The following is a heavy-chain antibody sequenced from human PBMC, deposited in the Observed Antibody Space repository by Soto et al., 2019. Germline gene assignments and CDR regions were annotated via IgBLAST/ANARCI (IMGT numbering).Heavy chain of an antibody. V-gene: IGHV3-21*01. D-gene: IGHD1-20*01. Sequence: EVQLVESGGGLVKPGGSLRLSCAASGFTFSSYSMNWVRQAPGKGLEWVSSISSSSSYIYYADSVKGRFTISRDNAKNSLYLQMNSLAAEDTAVYYCARVDVLDDITGPFGNWFDPWGQGTLVTVSS. CDR3: ARVDVLDDITGPFGNWFDP. CDR2: ISSSSSYI. J-gene: IGHJ5*02. CDR1: GFTFSSYS.